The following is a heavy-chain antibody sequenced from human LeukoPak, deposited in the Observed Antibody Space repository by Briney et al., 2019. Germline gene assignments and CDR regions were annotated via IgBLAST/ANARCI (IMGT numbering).Heavy chain of an antibody. J-gene: IGHJ4*02. D-gene: IGHD3-16*02. V-gene: IGHV3-23*01. CDR2: ISGSDGIT. Sequence: GGSLRLSCAASGFTFKNYAMSWVRQAPGKGLEWVSGISGSDGITYYADSVKGRFTISRDNSKNTLYLQMNSLRAEDTAVYYCAKVVYDYVWGSYRYSYFDYWGQGTLVTVSS. CDR1: GFTFKNYA. CDR3: AKVVYDYVWGSYRYSYFDY.